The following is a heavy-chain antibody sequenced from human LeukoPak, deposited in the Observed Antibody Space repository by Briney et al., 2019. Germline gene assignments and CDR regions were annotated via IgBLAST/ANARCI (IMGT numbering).Heavy chain of an antibody. CDR3: WATITFGSYDYYMDV. D-gene: IGHD5-12*01. V-gene: IGHV3-74*01. Sequence: QPGGSLRLSCAASGFTFSSYWMHWVRQAPGKGLVWVLRINSDGSSTSYADSVKGRFTISRDNAKNTLYLQMNSLRAEDTAVYYCWATITFGSYDYYMDVWGKGTTVTVSS. CDR1: GFTFSSYW. CDR2: INSDGSST. J-gene: IGHJ6*03.